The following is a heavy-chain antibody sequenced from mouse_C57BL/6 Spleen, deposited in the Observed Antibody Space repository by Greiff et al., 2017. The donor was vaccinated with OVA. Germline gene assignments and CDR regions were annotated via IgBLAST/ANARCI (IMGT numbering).Heavy chain of an antibody. CDR2: IDPEDGDT. CDR3: TTTTVVAKGAWFAY. J-gene: IGHJ3*01. Sequence: VHVKQSGAELVRPGASVKLSCTASGFNIKDYYMHWVKQRPEQGLEWIGRIDPEDGDTEYAPKFQGKATMTADTSSNTAYLQLSSLTSEDTAVYYCTTTTVVAKGAWFAYWGQGTLVTVSA. D-gene: IGHD1-1*01. CDR1: GFNIKDYY. V-gene: IGHV14-1*01.